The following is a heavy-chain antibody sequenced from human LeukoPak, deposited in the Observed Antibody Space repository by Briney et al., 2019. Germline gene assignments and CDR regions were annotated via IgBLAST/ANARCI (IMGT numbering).Heavy chain of an antibody. Sequence: ASVKVSCKASGATFSSYAISWVRQAPGQGLEWMGGIIPIFGTANYAQKFQGRVTITADESTSTAYMELSSLRSEDTAVYYCARAGDPDNWFDPWGQGTLVTVSS. J-gene: IGHJ5*02. CDR3: ARAGDPDNWFDP. V-gene: IGHV1-69*13. CDR1: GATFSSYA. D-gene: IGHD3-10*01. CDR2: IIPIFGTA.